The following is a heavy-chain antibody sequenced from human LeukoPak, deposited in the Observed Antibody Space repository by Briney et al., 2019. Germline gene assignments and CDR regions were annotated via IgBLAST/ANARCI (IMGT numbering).Heavy chain of an antibody. J-gene: IGHJ4*02. CDR2: IYHSGST. CDR1: GGSISSGGYS. Sequence: SETLSLTCAVSGGSISSGGYSWSWIRQPPGKGLEWIGYIYHSGSTYYNPSLKSRVTISVDRSKNQFSLKLSSVTAADTAVYYCARGTYDYDWGSYRHLGSGYYFDYWGQGTLVTVSS. CDR3: ARGTYDYDWGSYRHLGSGYYFDY. D-gene: IGHD3-16*02. V-gene: IGHV4-30-2*01.